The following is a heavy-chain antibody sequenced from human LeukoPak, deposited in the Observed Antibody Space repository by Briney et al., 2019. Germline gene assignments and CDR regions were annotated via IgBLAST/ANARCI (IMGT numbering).Heavy chain of an antibody. J-gene: IGHJ5*01. CDR1: GFNVSNNY. CDR2: IYSGGST. Sequence: GGSLRLSCAASGFNVSNNYMSWVRQAPGKGLELVSVIYSGGSTYYADSVKGRFTISRHNSKNTLYLQMNSLRAEDTAVYYCASRAWFDFWGQGTLVTVPS. V-gene: IGHV3-53*04. CDR3: ASRAWFDF.